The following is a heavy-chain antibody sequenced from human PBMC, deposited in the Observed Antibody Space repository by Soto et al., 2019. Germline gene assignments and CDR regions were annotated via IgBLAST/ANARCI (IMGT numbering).Heavy chain of an antibody. V-gene: IGHV3-21*01. Sequence: GGSLRLSCAASGFTFSSYSMNWVRQAPGKGLEWVSSISSSSSYIYYADSVKGRFTISRDNAKNSLYLQMNSLRAEDTAVYYCARDWNTAMATYNWFDPWGQGTLVTVSS. CDR2: ISSSSSYI. D-gene: IGHD5-18*01. J-gene: IGHJ5*02. CDR3: ARDWNTAMATYNWFDP. CDR1: GFTFSSYS.